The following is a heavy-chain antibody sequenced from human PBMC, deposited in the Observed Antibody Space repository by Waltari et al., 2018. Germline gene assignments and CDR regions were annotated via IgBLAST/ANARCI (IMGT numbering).Heavy chain of an antibody. V-gene: IGHV3-33*01. CDR3: ASSSGWYFYFDY. CDR1: GFTFSSYG. D-gene: IGHD6-19*01. CDR2: IWYDGSNK. Sequence: QVQLVESGGGVVQPGRSPRLSCAASGFTFSSYGMHWVRQAPGKGLEWVAVIWYDGSNKYYADSVKGRFTISRDNSKNTLYLQMNSLRAEDTAVYYCASSSGWYFYFDYWGQGTLVTVSS. J-gene: IGHJ4*02.